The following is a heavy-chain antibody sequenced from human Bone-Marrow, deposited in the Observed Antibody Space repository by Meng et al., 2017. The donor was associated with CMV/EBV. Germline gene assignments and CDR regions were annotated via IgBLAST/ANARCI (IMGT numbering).Heavy chain of an antibody. V-gene: IGHV4-31*03. D-gene: IGHD3-3*01. CDR1: GGSISSGGYY. CDR2: IYYSGST. Sequence: LRLSCTVSGGSISSGGYYWSWIRQHPGKGLEWIGYIYYSGSTYYNPSLKSRVTISVDTSKNQFSLKLSSVTAADTAVYYCARPQTTYYDFWSGYLDYGMDVWGQGTTVTVSS. J-gene: IGHJ6*02. CDR3: ARPQTTYYDFWSGYLDYGMDV.